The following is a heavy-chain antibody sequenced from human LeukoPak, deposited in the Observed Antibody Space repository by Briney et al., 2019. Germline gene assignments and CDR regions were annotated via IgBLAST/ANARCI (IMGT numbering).Heavy chain of an antibody. D-gene: IGHD3-10*01. V-gene: IGHV1-18*01. CDR2: ISAYNGNT. CDR1: GYTFTSYG. Sequence: GASVKVSCKASGYTFTSYGISWVRQAPGQGLEWMGWISAYNGNTNYAQKLQGRVIMTTDTSTSTAYMELRSLRSDDTAVYYCARKYYYGSGSYHNWFDPWGQGTLVTVSS. CDR3: ARKYYYGSGSYHNWFDP. J-gene: IGHJ5*02.